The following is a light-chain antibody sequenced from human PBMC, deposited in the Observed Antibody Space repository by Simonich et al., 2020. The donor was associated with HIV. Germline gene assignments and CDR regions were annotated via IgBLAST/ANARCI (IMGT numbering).Light chain of an antibody. Sequence: DIVMTQSPDSLAVSLGERDTINCKSSQSVLYSSNNKNYLAWYQQKPGQPPRLLIYWASTRESGVPDRCSVSGSGTDFTLTISSLQAEDVAVYYCQQYYSTPPTFGQGTKVEIK. CDR2: WAS. CDR1: QSVLYSSNNKNY. J-gene: IGKJ1*01. V-gene: IGKV4-1*01. CDR3: QQYYSTPPT.